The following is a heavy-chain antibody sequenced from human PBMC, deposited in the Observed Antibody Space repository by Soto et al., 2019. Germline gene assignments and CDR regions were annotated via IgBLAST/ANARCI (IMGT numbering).Heavy chain of an antibody. CDR1: GYTFTDYD. CDR3: ARVAVAARPRWYNWFDP. D-gene: IGHD2-15*01. Sequence: QEQLVQSGAEVKKPGASVKVSCKTSGYTFTDYDINWVRQATGQGLEWIGWMNPNSGETGYAQKFQGRVNMTRSAPLSTAYLELSRLRSEDTAVYYCARVAVAARPRWYNWFDPWGQGTLVTVSS. V-gene: IGHV1-8*01. CDR2: MNPNSGET. J-gene: IGHJ5*02.